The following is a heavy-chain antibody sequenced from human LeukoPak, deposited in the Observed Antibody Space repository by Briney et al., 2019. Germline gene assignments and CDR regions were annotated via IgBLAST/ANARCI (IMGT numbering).Heavy chain of an antibody. D-gene: IGHD4-17*01. CDR1: GYSISSGHY. CDR2: IYHSGST. J-gene: IGHJ2*01. V-gene: IGHV4-38-2*01. CDR3: ARHDYGDLFHWYFDL. Sequence: SETLSLTCAVSGYSISSGHYWGWIRQPPGKGLEWIGSIYHSGSTYYNPSLKSRVTISVDTSKNQFSLKLSSVTAADTAVYYCARHDYGDLFHWYFDLWGRGTLVTVSS.